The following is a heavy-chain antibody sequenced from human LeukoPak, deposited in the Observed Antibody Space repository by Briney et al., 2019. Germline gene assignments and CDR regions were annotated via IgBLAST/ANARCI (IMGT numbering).Heavy chain of an antibody. J-gene: IGHJ4*02. CDR1: GFTLSSYE. CDR2: IDYSGGST. CDR3: ARSYGSGSSPLDY. V-gene: IGHV3-23*01. Sequence: GGSLRLSCTASGFTLSSYEMSWIRQAPGKGLEWVSSIDYSGGSTHYADSVMGRFTISRDNAKNSLFLQMNSLRAEDTAVYYCARSYGSGSSPLDYWGQGTLVTVSS. D-gene: IGHD3-10*01.